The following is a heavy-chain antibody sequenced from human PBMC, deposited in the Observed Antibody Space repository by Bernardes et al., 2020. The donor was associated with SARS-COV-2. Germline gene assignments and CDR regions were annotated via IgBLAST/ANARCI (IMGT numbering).Heavy chain of an antibody. V-gene: IGHV6-1*01. CDR2: TFFRSLWST. Sequence: SQTLSLTCAVPGDSFSSTTASWNWIRQSPSRGLEWLGGTFFRSLWSTDYSGSAQSRITINPDTSQNQFSLQLNSVTTEDTAVYYCARASITIVPGPLGLGSWGYKFKGMDVWGQGTTVTVSS. CDR3: ARASITIVPGPLGLGSWGYKFKGMDV. CDR1: GDSFSSTTAS. J-gene: IGHJ6*02. D-gene: IGHD3-10*01.